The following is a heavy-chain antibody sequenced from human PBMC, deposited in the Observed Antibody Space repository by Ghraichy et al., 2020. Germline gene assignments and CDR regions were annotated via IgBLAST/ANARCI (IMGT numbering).Heavy chain of an antibody. D-gene: IGHD3-16*01. J-gene: IGHJ3*02. CDR1: GFSVSSNY. CDR2: IYSGGST. Sequence: GGSLRLSCAASGFSVSSNYMNWVRQAPGKGLEWVSIIYSGGSTFHADSVKGRFTISRDNSKNTLYLQMNSLRAEDTAVYYCARDSRYDSKNAFDIWGQGTMVTVSS. CDR3: ARDSRYDSKNAFDI. V-gene: IGHV3-66*01.